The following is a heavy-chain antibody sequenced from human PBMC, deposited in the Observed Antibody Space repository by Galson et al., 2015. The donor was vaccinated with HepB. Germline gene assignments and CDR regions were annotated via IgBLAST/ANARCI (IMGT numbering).Heavy chain of an antibody. Sequence: PALVKPTQTLTLTCTFSGFSLSTRGMRVSWIRQPPGKALEWLARIDWADDKFYSTSLKTRLTISKDTSKNQVVLTVANMDPVDTATYYCARTQTSVTTSYYFDNWSQGTLVTVSS. CDR3: ARTQTSVTTSYYFDN. D-gene: IGHD4-17*01. V-gene: IGHV2-70*04. J-gene: IGHJ4*02. CDR2: IDWADDK. CDR1: GFSLSTRGMR.